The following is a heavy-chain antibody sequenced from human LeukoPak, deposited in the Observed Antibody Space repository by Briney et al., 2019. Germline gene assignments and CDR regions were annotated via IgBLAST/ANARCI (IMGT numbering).Heavy chain of an antibody. CDR3: ARDTTEAIGGLDY. V-gene: IGHV4-31*03. CDR2: IYYSGST. Sequence: LQTLSLTCTVSGGSLSSGGYYWSWIRQHPGEGLEWIGYIYYSGSTYYNPSLKGRVTISVDTSKNQFSLKLSSVTAADTAVYYCARDTTEAIGGLDYWGQGTLVTVSS. J-gene: IGHJ4*02. CDR1: GGSLSSGGYY. D-gene: IGHD1-1*01.